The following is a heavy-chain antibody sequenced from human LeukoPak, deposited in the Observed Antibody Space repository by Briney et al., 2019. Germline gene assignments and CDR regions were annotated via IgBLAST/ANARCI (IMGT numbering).Heavy chain of an antibody. D-gene: IGHD1-1*01. J-gene: IGHJ6*02. Sequence: PSGNVSCKVSGYTPTALSLHCVRQAPGKGLEWMGRFDPEDGETIYARKFQGRVTMTEDTSTDTAYMELSSLRSEDTAVYFCAVSLTTGGYYGMDVWGQGTTVTVSS. CDR1: GYTPTALS. V-gene: IGHV1-24*01. CDR2: FDPEDGET. CDR3: AVSLTTGGYYGMDV.